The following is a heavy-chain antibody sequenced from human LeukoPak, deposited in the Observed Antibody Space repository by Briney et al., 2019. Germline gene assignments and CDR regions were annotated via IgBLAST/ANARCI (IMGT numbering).Heavy chain of an antibody. CDR2: IIPILGIA. J-gene: IGHJ4*02. V-gene: IGHV1-69*04. Sequence: SVKVSCKASGGTFSSYAISWVRQAPGQGLEWMGRIIPILGIANYAQKFQGRVTITADKSTSTAYMELSSLRSEDTAVYYCARDLGSGYDPNDYWGQGTLVTVSS. D-gene: IGHD5-12*01. CDR3: ARDLGSGYDPNDY. CDR1: GGTFSSYA.